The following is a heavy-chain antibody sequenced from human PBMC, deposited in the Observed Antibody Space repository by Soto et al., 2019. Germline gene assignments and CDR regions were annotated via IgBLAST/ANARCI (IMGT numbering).Heavy chain of an antibody. V-gene: IGHV4-59*13. Sequence: SETLSLTCTVSGGCISTYYWSWIRQPPGKGLEWIGYIYYNGNTNYNPSLKSRVTISVDTSKNQFSLRLRSVSAADTAVYYCARDGSRYDFWSGPYYFDYWAQGTLVTVSS. J-gene: IGHJ4*02. CDR1: GGCISTYY. CDR2: IYYNGNT. CDR3: ARDGSRYDFWSGPYYFDY. D-gene: IGHD3-3*01.